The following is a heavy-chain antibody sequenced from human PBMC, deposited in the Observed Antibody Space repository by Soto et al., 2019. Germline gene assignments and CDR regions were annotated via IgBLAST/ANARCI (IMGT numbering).Heavy chain of an antibody. CDR2: LYNTGST. V-gene: IGHV4-59*01. CDR3: AKDPAIIVVVVAAYFDY. CDR1: GASISRYY. J-gene: IGHJ4*02. D-gene: IGHD2-15*01. Sequence: PSETLSLTCTVSGASISRYYWSWIRQSPGKGLEWIGYLYNTGSTIYNPSLKSRVTISVDTSKNQFSLKMNSVTAADTAVYYCAKDPAIIVVVVAAYFDYWGQGTLVTVSS.